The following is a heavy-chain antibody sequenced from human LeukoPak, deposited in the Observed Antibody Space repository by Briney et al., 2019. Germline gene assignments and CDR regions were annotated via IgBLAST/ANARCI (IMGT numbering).Heavy chain of an antibody. J-gene: IGHJ5*02. D-gene: IGHD2-2*01. CDR2: ISSGGIT. CDR3: ARVVSAANWFDP. CDR1: GFTFSFYS. Sequence: PGGSLRLPCVASGFTFSFYSMNWVRQAPGKGLEWVSVISSGGITYYADSVKGRFTISSDKSKNTVYLQMNSLRVEDTAVYSCARVVSAANWFDPWGAGTLVTVSS. V-gene: IGHV3-53*01.